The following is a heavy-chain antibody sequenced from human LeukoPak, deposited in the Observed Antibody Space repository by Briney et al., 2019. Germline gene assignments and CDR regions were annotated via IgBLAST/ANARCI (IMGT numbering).Heavy chain of an antibody. CDR3: AREYSVAAAGTAY. V-gene: IGHV1-69*04. J-gene: IGHJ4*02. CDR1: GGTFSSYA. Sequence: GASVKVSCKASGGTFSSYAISWVRQAPGQGLEWMGRIIPILGIANYAQKFQGRVTITADKSTSTAYMELSSLRSEDTAVYYCAREYSVAAAGTAYWGQGTLVTVSS. D-gene: IGHD6-13*01. CDR2: IIPILGIA.